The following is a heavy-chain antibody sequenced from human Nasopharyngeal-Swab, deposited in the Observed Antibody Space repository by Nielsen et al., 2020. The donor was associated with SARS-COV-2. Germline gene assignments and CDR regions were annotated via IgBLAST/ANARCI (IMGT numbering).Heavy chain of an antibody. CDR2: TNSAGSAT. J-gene: IGHJ4*02. CDR3: AKDFWGAFDS. Sequence: GESLKISCVASGFTFRSYWMHWVRQAPGEGPVWVSHTNSAGSATSYADSVKGRFTISRDNAKSTLYLQMNSLRGDDTAIYFCAKDFWGAFDSWGQGTLVTISS. D-gene: IGHD3-16*01. V-gene: IGHV3-74*01. CDR1: GFTFRSYW.